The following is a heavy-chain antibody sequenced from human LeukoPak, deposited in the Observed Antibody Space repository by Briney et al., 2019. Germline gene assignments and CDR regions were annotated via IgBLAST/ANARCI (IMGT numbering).Heavy chain of an antibody. J-gene: IGHJ6*03. D-gene: IGHD2-2*01. V-gene: IGHV3-74*01. CDR1: GFTLSRYW. CDR3: GRGGVPSDYYYYYYMDV. CDR2: IYSDGSST. Sequence: GGALRVSRAASGFTLSRYWMQWVRQAPGKGLVWVSRIYSDGSSTNNAASFKGRFTISGDNAKTSVYLHMSSLRAEDSAIYYCGRGGVPSDYYYYYYMDVWGKGTTVTVSS.